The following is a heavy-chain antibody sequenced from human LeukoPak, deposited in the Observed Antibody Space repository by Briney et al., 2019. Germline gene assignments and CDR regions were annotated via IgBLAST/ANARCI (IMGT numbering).Heavy chain of an antibody. V-gene: IGHV4-31*03. Sequence: SETLSLTCTVSGGSISSGGYYWSWIRQHPGTGLEWIGYIYYSGSTYYNPSLKSRVTISVDTSKNQFSLKLSSVTAADTAVYYCAVHYFGVTYFDYWGQGTLVTVSS. CDR1: GGSISSGGYY. CDR2: IYYSGST. CDR3: AVHYFGVTYFDY. D-gene: IGHD3-3*01. J-gene: IGHJ4*02.